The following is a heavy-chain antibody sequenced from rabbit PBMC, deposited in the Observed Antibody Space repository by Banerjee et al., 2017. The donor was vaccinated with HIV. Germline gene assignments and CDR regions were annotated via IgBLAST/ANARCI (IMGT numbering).Heavy chain of an antibody. D-gene: IGHD6-1*01. V-gene: IGHV1S45*01. CDR2: IYAGSSGRT. J-gene: IGHJ2*01. Sequence: QQQLEESGGGLVKPGGTLTLTCKASGIDFSSYHMCWVRQAPGKGLEWIASIYAGSSGRTVYASWAKGRFTGSKTSSTTVTLQMTSLTAADTATYFCARSIIYDYAGYADATSAFDPWGPGTLVTVS. CDR3: ARSIIYDYAGYADATSAFDP. CDR1: GIDFSSYH.